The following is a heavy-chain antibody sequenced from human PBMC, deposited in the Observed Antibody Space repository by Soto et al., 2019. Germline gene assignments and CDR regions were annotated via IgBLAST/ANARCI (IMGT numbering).Heavy chain of an antibody. D-gene: IGHD2-8*01. J-gene: IGHJ5*02. V-gene: IGHV3-74*01. CDR1: GFTFSSSW. Sequence: GGSLRLSCAASGFTFSSSWMYWVRQAPGKGLVWVSRVSGDGSSTNYADSVKGRFTISRDNAKNSLYLQMNSLRDEDAVVYYCAREAFVLMVDAIHNWFDPWGQGTLVTVSS. CDR2: VSGDGSST. CDR3: AREAFVLMVDAIHNWFDP.